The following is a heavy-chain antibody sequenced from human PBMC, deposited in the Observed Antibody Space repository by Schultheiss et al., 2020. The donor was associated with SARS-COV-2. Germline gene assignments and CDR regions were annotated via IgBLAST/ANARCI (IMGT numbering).Heavy chain of an antibody. Sequence: GASLKISCKGSGYSFTSYWISWVRQMPGKGLEWMGRIDPSDSYTNYSPSFQGHVTISADKSISTAYLQWSSLKASDTAMYYCARQFWGFGDPLDYWGQGTLVTVSS. V-gene: IGHV5-10-1*01. D-gene: IGHD3-10*01. CDR3: ARQFWGFGDPLDY. CDR2: IDPSDSYT. J-gene: IGHJ4*02. CDR1: GYSFTSYW.